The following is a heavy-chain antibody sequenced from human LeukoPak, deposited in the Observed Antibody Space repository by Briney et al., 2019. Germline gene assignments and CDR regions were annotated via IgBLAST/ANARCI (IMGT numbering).Heavy chain of an antibody. Sequence: PGGSLILSCAVPGFTFSNRLMHWVRQAPGKGLVWVALIKDDGNTNYADSVRSRYTASSDDAKNTVYQQMSSLRGDDTAVYYCRPLSSVTNWGQGTLVTVSA. D-gene: IGHD3-10*01. CDR1: GFTFSNRL. V-gene: IGHV3-74*01. CDR3: RPLSSVTN. J-gene: IGHJ4*02. CDR2: IKDDGNT.